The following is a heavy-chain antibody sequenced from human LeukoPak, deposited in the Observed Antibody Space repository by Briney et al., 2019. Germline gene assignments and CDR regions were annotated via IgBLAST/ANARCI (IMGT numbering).Heavy chain of an antibody. CDR3: AKGPHSSSWPNWFDP. D-gene: IGHD6-13*01. CDR1: GFTFSSYG. Sequence: TGGSLRLSCAASGFTFSSYGMLWVRQPPGKGLEWVAFIRYDASNKYYADSVKGRFTISRDNSKNTLFLQMNSLRAEDTALYYCAKGPHSSSWPNWFDPWGQGTLVTVSS. V-gene: IGHV3-30*02. CDR2: IRYDASNK. J-gene: IGHJ5*02.